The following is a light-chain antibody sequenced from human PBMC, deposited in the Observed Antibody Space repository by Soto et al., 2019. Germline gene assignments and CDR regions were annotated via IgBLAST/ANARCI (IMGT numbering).Light chain of an antibody. Sequence: AIRMTQSPSSLSASTGDRVTITCRAIQGISSYLAWYQQKPGKAPKLLIYAASTLQSGVSSRFSGSGSGTDVTLTFSCLQAEDFAPSYCKQYYSYPQFGTGTTVDIK. CDR1: QGISSY. V-gene: IGKV1-8*01. CDR2: AAS. J-gene: IGKJ3*01. CDR3: KQYYSYPQ.